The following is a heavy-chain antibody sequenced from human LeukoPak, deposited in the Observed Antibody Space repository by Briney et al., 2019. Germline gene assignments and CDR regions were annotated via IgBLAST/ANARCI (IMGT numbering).Heavy chain of an antibody. Sequence: GASVKVSCKASGGTFSSYAISWVRQAPGQGLEWMGWINPNSGGTNYAQKFQGWVTMTRDTSISTAYMELSRLRSDDTAVYYCARGGAAADPFFDYWGQGTLVTVSS. J-gene: IGHJ4*02. CDR2: INPNSGGT. CDR3: ARGGAAADPFFDY. D-gene: IGHD6-13*01. CDR1: GGTFSSYA. V-gene: IGHV1-2*04.